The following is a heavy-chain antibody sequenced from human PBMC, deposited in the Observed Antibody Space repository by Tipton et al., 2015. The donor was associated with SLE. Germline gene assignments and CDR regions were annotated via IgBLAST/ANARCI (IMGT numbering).Heavy chain of an antibody. CDR2: ISSSSSYI. Sequence: GSLRLSCAASGFTFSSYWMSWVRQAPGKGLEWVSSISSSSSYIYYADSVKGRFTISRDNAKNSLYLQMNSLRAEDTAVYYCARDRASGWPYWYFDLWGRGTLVTVSS. J-gene: IGHJ2*01. V-gene: IGHV3-21*01. D-gene: IGHD6-19*01. CDR1: GFTFSSYW. CDR3: ARDRASGWPYWYFDL.